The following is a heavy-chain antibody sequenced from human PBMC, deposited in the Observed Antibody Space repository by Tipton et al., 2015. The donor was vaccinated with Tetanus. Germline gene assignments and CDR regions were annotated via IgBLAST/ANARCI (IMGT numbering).Heavy chain of an antibody. CDR2: IFPQFGTS. J-gene: IGHJ5*01. D-gene: IGHD2-15*01. Sequence: QSGAEVKKPGSSVRVSCKTSGSAFKTYAISWVRQAPGQGLEWMGGIFPQFGTSNYAPKFQDRVTMTADTSTGTVFMDLHNLRSDDTAVYYCVRPDRYCSGGSCYLALDSWGQGTRITISS. CDR3: VRPDRYCSGGSCYLALDS. V-gene: IGHV1-69*06. CDR1: GSAFKTYA.